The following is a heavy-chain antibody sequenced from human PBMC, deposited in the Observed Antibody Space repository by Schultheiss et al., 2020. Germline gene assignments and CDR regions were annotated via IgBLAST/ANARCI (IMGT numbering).Heavy chain of an antibody. V-gene: IGHV3-15*07. Sequence: GGSLRLSCAASGFTFDDYTMHWVRQAPGKGLEWVGRIKSKTDGGTTDYAAPVKGRFTISRDDSKNTLYLQMNSLRAEDTAVYYCAKAGQLARPNYYYYYGMDVWGQGTTVNVSS. D-gene: IGHD6-6*01. CDR2: IKSKTDGGTT. CDR1: GFTFDDYT. J-gene: IGHJ6*02. CDR3: AKAGQLARPNYYYYYGMDV.